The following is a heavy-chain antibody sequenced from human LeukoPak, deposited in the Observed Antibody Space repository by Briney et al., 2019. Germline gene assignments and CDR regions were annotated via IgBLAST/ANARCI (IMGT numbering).Heavy chain of an antibody. CDR2: ISYDGSNK. D-gene: IGHD3-16*01. V-gene: IGHV3-30*18. J-gene: IGHJ6*03. Sequence: GGSLRLSCAASGFTFSSYGMHWVRQAPGKGLEWVAVISYDGSNKYYADSVKGRFTISRDNSKNTLYLQMNSLRAEDTAVYYCAKTHPSTIRFEGYMDVWGKGTTVTVSS. CDR1: GFTFSSYG. CDR3: AKTHPSTIRFEGYMDV.